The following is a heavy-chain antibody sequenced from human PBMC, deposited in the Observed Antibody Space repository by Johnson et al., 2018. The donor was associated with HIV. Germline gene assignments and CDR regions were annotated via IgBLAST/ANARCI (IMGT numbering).Heavy chain of an antibody. J-gene: IGHJ3*02. D-gene: IGHD1-1*01. Sequence: QVQLVESGGGVVQPGRSPRLSCAASGFTFSSYAMHWVRQAPGKGLEWVAVVSYDGSKKFYADSVKGRFTISRDNSKNTLYLQMNSLRAEDTAVYYCARGGNEIDAFDIWGQGTMVTVSS. CDR1: GFTFSSYA. CDR3: ARGGNEIDAFDI. V-gene: IGHV3-30*04. CDR2: VSYDGSKK.